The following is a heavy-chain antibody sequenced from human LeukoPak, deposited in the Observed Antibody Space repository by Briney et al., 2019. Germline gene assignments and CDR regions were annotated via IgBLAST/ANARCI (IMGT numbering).Heavy chain of an antibody. Sequence: PGGSLRLSCAASGFTFNNYWMHWVRQAPGKGLVWVSRIKSDGQITTYADSVKGRFTTSRDNAKNRFYLQMNSLRVEDAAVYYCLLIILGGSSQHWGQGTLVSVSS. D-gene: IGHD3-3*01. V-gene: IGHV3-74*01. CDR2: IKSDGQIT. CDR1: GFTFNNYW. CDR3: LLIILGGSSQH. J-gene: IGHJ1*01.